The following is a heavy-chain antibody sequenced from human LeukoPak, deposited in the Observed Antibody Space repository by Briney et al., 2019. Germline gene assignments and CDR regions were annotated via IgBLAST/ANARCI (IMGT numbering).Heavy chain of an antibody. J-gene: IGHJ4*02. Sequence: GGSLRLSCAASGFTFSSYGMHWVRQAPGEGLEWGAVIWDDGSNKYYADSVKGRFTISRDNSKNTLYLQMNSLRAEDTAVYYCARGGHYYDSSGYYTFGYWGQGTLVTVSS. D-gene: IGHD3-22*01. CDR3: ARGGHYYDSSGYYTFGY. CDR2: IWDDGSNK. CDR1: GFTFSSYG. V-gene: IGHV3-33*01.